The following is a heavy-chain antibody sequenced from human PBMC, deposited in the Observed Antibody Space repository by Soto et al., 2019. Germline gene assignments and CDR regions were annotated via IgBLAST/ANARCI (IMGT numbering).Heavy chain of an antibody. Sequence: QVPLVQSGAEVKKPGASVKVSCKASGYSFTNYAIHWVRQAPGQRLEWMGWINAGNGNTKYSQNFQGRVTMTRDTSARTAYMELSSLTSEDTAVYYCARDSRSIVVVWGALDIWGQGTMVTVSS. J-gene: IGHJ3*02. CDR2: INAGNGNT. CDR1: GYSFTNYA. CDR3: ARDSRSIVVVWGALDI. V-gene: IGHV1-3*01. D-gene: IGHD3-22*01.